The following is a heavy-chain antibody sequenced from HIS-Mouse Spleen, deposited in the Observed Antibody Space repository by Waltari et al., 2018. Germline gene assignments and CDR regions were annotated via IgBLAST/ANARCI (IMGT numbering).Heavy chain of an antibody. CDR1: GGSISSSSYY. D-gene: IGHD6-13*01. Sequence: QLQLQESGTGLVKPSETLSLTCPVSGGSISSSSYYWGWIRHPPGKGLEWIRSSYYSGSTYYNPSLKSRVTISVDTSKNQFSLKLSSVTAADTAVYYCAREIPYSSSWYDWYFDLWGRGTLVTVSS. CDR2: SYYSGST. CDR3: AREIPYSSSWYDWYFDL. J-gene: IGHJ2*01. V-gene: IGHV4-39*07.